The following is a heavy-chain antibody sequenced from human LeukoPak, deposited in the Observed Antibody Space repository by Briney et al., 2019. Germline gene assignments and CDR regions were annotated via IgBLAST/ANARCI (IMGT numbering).Heavy chain of an antibody. Sequence: SQTLSLTCTVSGGSISSGSYYWSWIRQPAGKGLEWIGRIYTSGSSNYNPSLKSRVTISVDTSKNQFSLKLSSVTAADTAVYYCASFGYFDYWGQGTLVTVSS. CDR2: IYTSGSS. J-gene: IGHJ4*02. CDR3: ASFGYFDY. V-gene: IGHV4-61*02. CDR1: GGSISSGSYY. D-gene: IGHD3-10*01.